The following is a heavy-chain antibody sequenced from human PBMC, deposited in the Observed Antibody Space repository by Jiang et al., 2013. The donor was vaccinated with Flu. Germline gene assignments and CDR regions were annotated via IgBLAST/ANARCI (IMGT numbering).Heavy chain of an antibody. CDR2: IYGDDDK. D-gene: IGHD6-13*01. Sequence: KPTQTLTLTCTFSGFSLSTSEVAVGWIRQPPGKALEWLALIYGDDDKRYSPSLKRRLTITKDTSKNQVVLTMTHMDPVDTATYYCAQSLYDSSWYGWYFDLWGRGTLVTVSS. CDR3: AQSLYDSSWYGWYFDL. V-gene: IGHV2-5*02. CDR1: GFSLSTSEVA. J-gene: IGHJ2*01.